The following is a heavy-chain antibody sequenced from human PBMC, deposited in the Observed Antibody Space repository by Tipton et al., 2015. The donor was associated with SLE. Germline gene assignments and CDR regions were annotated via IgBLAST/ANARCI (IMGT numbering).Heavy chain of an antibody. CDR1: GFTFSKYW. Sequence: SLRLSCAASGFTFSKYWMHWVRQAPGKGLVWVSRITSEGSGADYADSVKGRFTISRDNAKNTLYLQMNSLRAEDTAVYYCAKDGGRDYCSSTSFYFNWFDPWGQGTLVTVSS. V-gene: IGHV3-74*01. CDR2: ITSEGSGA. CDR3: AKDGGRDYCSSTSFYFNWFDP. J-gene: IGHJ5*02. D-gene: IGHD2-2*01.